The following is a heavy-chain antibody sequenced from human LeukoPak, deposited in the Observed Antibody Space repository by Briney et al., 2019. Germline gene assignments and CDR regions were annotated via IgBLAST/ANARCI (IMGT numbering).Heavy chain of an antibody. CDR1: GLTFSSSW. V-gene: IGHV3-7*01. CDR2: IKQDGSEN. D-gene: IGHD3-10*01. Sequence: GGSLRLSCAASGLTFSSSWMSWVRRAPGKGLEWVANIKQDGSENYYVESVKGRFTVSRDNGKNSLYLQMNSLRAEDTAVYYCAKDEAGPGYFDYWGQGTLVTVSS. J-gene: IGHJ4*02. CDR3: AKDEAGPGYFDY.